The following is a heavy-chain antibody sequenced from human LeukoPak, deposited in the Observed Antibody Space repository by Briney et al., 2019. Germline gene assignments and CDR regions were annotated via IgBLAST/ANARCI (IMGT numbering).Heavy chain of an antibody. Sequence: GGSLRLSCAGSGFSFSSNTMSWVRQAPGRGLEWVSAISNNGGRTDYAASVKGRFTLSRDNSKNTVNLQMNRLRVEDTAIYYCAKDWIQFNRVFDCFDAWGQGTLVTVSS. J-gene: IGHJ5*02. D-gene: IGHD2-21*01. CDR2: ISNNGGRT. CDR1: GFSFSSNT. CDR3: AKDWIQFNRVFDCFDA. V-gene: IGHV3-23*01.